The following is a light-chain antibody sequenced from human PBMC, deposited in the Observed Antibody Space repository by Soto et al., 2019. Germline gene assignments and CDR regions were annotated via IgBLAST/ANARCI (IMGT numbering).Light chain of an antibody. CDR2: GAS. CDR1: QNIRSN. Sequence: EIVMTQSPATLSVSPGERATLSCRASQNIRSNLAWYQQIPGQAPRLLIHGASTRANGIPARFSGSGSGTEFTLTISGLQSEDYAVYYCQQYNNWPPWTFGQGTKVEI. CDR3: QQYNNWPPWT. J-gene: IGKJ1*01. V-gene: IGKV3-15*01.